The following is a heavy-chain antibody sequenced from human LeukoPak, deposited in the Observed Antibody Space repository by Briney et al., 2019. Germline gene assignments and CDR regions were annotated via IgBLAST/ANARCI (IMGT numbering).Heavy chain of an antibody. Sequence: SETLSLTCTVSGGSISSSSYYWGWIRQPPGKGLEWIGNIYYRGSTYYNPSLKSRVTISVDTSKNQFPLKLSSVTAADTAVYYCAREYYAHDYWGQGTLVTVSS. J-gene: IGHJ4*02. CDR2: IYYRGST. CDR3: AREYYAHDY. CDR1: GGSISSSSYY. D-gene: IGHD2-2*01. V-gene: IGHV4-39*06.